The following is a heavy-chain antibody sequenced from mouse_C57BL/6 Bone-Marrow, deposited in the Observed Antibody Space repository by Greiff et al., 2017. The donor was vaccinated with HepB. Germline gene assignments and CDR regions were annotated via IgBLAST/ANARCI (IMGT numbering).Heavy chain of an antibody. Sequence: EVMLVESGGGLVQSGRSLRLSCATSGFTFSDFYMEWVRQAPGKGLEWIAASRNKANDYTTEYSASVKGRFIVSRDTSQSILYLQMNALRAEDTAIYYCARDAGGFYYFDYWDQGTTLTVSS. CDR2: SRNKANDYTT. CDR3: ARDAGGFYYFDY. CDR1: GFTFSDFY. J-gene: IGHJ2*01. V-gene: IGHV7-1*01.